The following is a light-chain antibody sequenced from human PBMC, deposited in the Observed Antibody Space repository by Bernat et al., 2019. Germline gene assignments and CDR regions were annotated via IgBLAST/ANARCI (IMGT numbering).Light chain of an antibody. CDR1: QDISNY. Sequence: DIQMTQSPSSLSASVGDRVTITCQASQDISNYLNWYQQKPGKAPKLLIYDASNVETGVPSRFSGSGSGTDFTFTFSSLQPEDIATYYCQQYDNLPITFGQGTRLEIK. J-gene: IGKJ5*01. CDR2: DAS. CDR3: QQYDNLPIT. V-gene: IGKV1-33*01.